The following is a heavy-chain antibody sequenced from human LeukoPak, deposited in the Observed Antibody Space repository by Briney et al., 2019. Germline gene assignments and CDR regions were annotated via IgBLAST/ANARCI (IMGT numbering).Heavy chain of an antibody. Sequence: PGESLKISCKGSGYSFTSYWIGWVRQMPGKGLEWMGIIYPGDSDTRYSPSFQGQVTISADKSISTAYLQWSSLKASDTAMYYCARSVVPAAIDDAFDIWGQGTMVTVSS. D-gene: IGHD2-2*02. CDR2: IYPGDSDT. CDR1: GYSFTSYW. J-gene: IGHJ3*02. V-gene: IGHV5-51*01. CDR3: ARSVVPAAIDDAFDI.